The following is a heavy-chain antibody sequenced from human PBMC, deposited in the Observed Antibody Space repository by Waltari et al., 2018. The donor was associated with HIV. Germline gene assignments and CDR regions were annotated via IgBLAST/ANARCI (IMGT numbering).Heavy chain of an antibody. J-gene: IGHJ4*02. CDR1: GFALSGYY. D-gene: IGHD3-10*01. CDR3: ARDYFGAGTSWFFDY. Sequence: QVQLVESGGGLVKPGGSLRLSCEVSGFALSGYYMSWIRQAPGQGGEWMAYISGKGMAVYYADSVKGRFTVSRDNADNKLHRQLTNLRAEDTALYYCARDYFGAGTSWFFDYWGQGALVIVSP. CDR2: ISGKGMAV. V-gene: IGHV3-11*01.